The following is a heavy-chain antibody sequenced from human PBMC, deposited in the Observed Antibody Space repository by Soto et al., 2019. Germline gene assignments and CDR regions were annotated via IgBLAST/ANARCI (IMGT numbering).Heavy chain of an antibody. CDR3: VKKPPQGNWFDP. CDR2: IASNGGSI. CDR1: GFTFSSHA. V-gene: IGHV3-64D*08. J-gene: IGHJ5*02. Sequence: PGGSLRLSCSASGFTFSSHAMHWVRQAPGKGLEFVAAIASNGGSIYYADSVKGRFTISRDNSRNTLYLRMTSLRDDDTAMYYCVKKPPQGNWFDPWGQGTLVTVS.